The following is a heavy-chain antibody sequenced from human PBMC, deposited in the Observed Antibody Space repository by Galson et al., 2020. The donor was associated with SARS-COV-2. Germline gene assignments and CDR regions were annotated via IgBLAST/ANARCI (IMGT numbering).Heavy chain of an antibody. CDR1: GGSISSSSYY. CDR3: ASHYGSGSYPDY. J-gene: IGHJ4*02. V-gene: IGHV4-39*07. D-gene: IGHD3-10*01. CDR2: IYYSGST. Sequence: SETLSLTCTVSGGSISSSSYYWGWIRQPPGKGLEWIGSIYYSGSTYYNPSLKSRVTISVDTSKNQFSLKLSSVTAADTAVYYCASHYGSGSYPDYWGQGTLVTVSS.